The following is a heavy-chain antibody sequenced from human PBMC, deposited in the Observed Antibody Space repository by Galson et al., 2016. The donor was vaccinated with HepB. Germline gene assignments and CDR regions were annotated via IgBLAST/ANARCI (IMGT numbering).Heavy chain of an antibody. D-gene: IGHD6-13*01. V-gene: IGHV3-48*03. Sequence: SLRLSCAASGFTFSRYEMNWVRQAPGKGLEWVSYISSSGTTIYYADSVKGRFTISGDNPKNTLYLQVNSLTVEDTAVYYCAREMHVAAAAAFDFWGRGTLVTVSS. CDR3: AREMHVAAAAAFDF. CDR1: GFTFSRYE. J-gene: IGHJ4*02. CDR2: ISSSGTTI.